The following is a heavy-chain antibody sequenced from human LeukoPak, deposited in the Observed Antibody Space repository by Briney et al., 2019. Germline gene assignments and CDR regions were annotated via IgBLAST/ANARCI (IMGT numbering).Heavy chain of an antibody. Sequence: SETLSLTCTVSGGSISSYYWSWIRQPPGKGLEWIGYIYYSGSTNYNPSLESRVTISVDTSKNQFSLKLSSVTAADTAVYYCARGGGRGRYFDWLLGGYYFDYWGQGTLVTVSS. CDR2: IYYSGST. J-gene: IGHJ4*02. CDR1: GGSISSYY. CDR3: ARGGGRGRYFDWLLGGYYFDY. V-gene: IGHV4-59*01. D-gene: IGHD3-9*01.